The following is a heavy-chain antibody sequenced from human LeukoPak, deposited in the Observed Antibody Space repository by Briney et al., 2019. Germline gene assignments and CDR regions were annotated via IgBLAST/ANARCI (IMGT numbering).Heavy chain of an antibody. CDR3: ARVTYYDFWSGSPLFDY. Sequence: SETLSLTCTVSGGSISSYYWSWIRQPPGKGLEWIGYIYYSWSTNYNPSLKSRVTISVDTSKNQFSLKLSSVTAADTAVYYCARVTYYDFWSGSPLFDYWGQGTLVTVSS. V-gene: IGHV4-59*01. D-gene: IGHD3-3*01. CDR2: IYYSWST. CDR1: GGSISSYY. J-gene: IGHJ4*02.